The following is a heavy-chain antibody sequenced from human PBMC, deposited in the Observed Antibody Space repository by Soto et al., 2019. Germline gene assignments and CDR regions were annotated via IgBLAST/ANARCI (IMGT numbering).Heavy chain of an antibody. CDR1: GYTFTTYA. Sequence: ASVKVSCKASGYTFTTYAMHWVRQAPGQRLEWMGWINIDNGNPKYSQKFQGRVTLTRDTSASTAYMELSSLTSEDTAVYYCASEVPCGSGWHHWFGPWGRGTLGTVSS. CDR2: INIDNGNP. J-gene: IGHJ5*02. V-gene: IGHV1-3*04. D-gene: IGHD6-19*01. CDR3: ASEVPCGSGWHHWFGP.